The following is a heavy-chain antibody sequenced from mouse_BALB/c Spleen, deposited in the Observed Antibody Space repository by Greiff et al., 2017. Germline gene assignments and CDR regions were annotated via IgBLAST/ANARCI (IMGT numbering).Heavy chain of an antibody. CDR1: GYTFTSYW. CDR2: INPSTGYT. J-gene: IGHJ2*01. D-gene: IGHD1-1*01. V-gene: IGHV1-7*01. Sequence: VQLVESGAELAKPGASVKMSCKASGYTFTSYWMHWVKQRPGQGLEWIGYINPSTGYTEYNQKFKDKATLTADKSSSTAYMQLSSLTSEDSAVYYCARGGYGSSFDYWGQGTTLTVSS. CDR3: ARGGYGSSFDY.